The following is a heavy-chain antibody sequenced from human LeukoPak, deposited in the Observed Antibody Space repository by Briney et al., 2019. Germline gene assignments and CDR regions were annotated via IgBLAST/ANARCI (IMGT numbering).Heavy chain of an antibody. V-gene: IGHV4-59*08. D-gene: IGHD6-13*01. Sequence: SETLSLTCTVSGGSISSYYWSCIRQPPGKGLEWIGYIYYSGSTNYNPSLKSRVTISVDTSKNQFSLKLSSVTAADTAVYYCARIAAAGPNWFDPWGQGTLVTVSS. CDR2: IYYSGST. J-gene: IGHJ5*02. CDR3: ARIAAAGPNWFDP. CDR1: GGSISSYY.